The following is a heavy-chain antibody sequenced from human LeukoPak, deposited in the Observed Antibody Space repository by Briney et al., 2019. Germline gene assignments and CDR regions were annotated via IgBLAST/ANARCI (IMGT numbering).Heavy chain of an antibody. CDR2: ISHDESNK. CDR1: GFTFSNAW. D-gene: IGHD1-26*01. J-gene: IGHJ4*02. Sequence: GGSLRLSCVASGFTFSNAWMNWVRQAPGRGLEWVAAISHDESNKYYGDSVKGRFTISRDKSKNTLYLQMNSLRAEDTAVYYCARGSGSYWAPDYWGQGTLVTVSS. CDR3: ARGSGSYWAPDY. V-gene: IGHV3-30-3*01.